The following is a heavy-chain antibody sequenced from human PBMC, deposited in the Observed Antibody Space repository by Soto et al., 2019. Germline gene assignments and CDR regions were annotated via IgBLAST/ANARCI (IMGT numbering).Heavy chain of an antibody. CDR3: AKDHDEDFGYDLDYFDY. CDR2: ISWSSVTF. V-gene: IGHV3-9*01. Sequence: EVQLVESGGGLVQPGRSLRLSCAASGFNFDDYAMHWVLQAPGKGLEWVSGISWSSVTFDYADSVKGRFTISRDNAKNSLYLQMNSLRAEDTAFYYCAKDHDEDFGYDLDYFDYWGQGTLVTVSS. J-gene: IGHJ4*02. CDR1: GFNFDDYA. D-gene: IGHD5-12*01.